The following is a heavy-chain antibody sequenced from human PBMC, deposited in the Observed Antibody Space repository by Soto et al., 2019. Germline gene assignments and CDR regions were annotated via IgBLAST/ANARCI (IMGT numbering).Heavy chain of an antibody. CDR1: GFPFRDYA. D-gene: IGHD3-22*01. Sequence: GGSLRLSCAASGFPFRDYAFHWVRQPPGKGLEWVAVLSYDGSEKYYGDSVKGRFTISRDNAKNMLYLQLSSLRAEDTAVYYCARGQLVNPGYYYGMDIWGQGTTVTVSS. V-gene: IGHV3-33*01. CDR2: LSYDGSEK. CDR3: ARGQLVNPGYYYGMDI. J-gene: IGHJ6*02.